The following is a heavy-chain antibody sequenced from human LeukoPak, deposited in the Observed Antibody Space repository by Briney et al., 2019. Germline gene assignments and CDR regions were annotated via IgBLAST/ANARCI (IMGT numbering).Heavy chain of an antibody. CDR3: ARRSIAAVDS. CDR2: INQSGST. D-gene: IGHD6-6*01. CDR1: GGSFSGYS. J-gene: IGHJ4*02. V-gene: IGHV4-34*01. Sequence: KPSETLSLTCAVYGGSFSGYSWSWIRQPPGKGLEWIGEINQSGSTNYNPSLKSRVTISEDTSKNQFSLKLSSVTAADTAVYFCARRSIAAVDSRGQGTLVTVSS.